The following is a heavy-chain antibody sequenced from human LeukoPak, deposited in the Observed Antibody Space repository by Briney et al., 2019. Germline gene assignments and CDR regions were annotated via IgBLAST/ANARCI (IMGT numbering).Heavy chain of an antibody. CDR1: GFTFSSYG. CDR3: AKDQLEYYYYGMDV. CDR2: ISYDGSNK. V-gene: IGHV3-30*18. D-gene: IGHD2-2*01. J-gene: IGHJ6*02. Sequence: GGFLRLSCAASGFTFSSYGMHWVRQAPGKGLEWVAVISYDGSNKYYADSVKGRFTISRDNSKNTLYLQMNSLRAEDTAVYYCAKDQLEYYYYGMDVWGQGTTVTVSS.